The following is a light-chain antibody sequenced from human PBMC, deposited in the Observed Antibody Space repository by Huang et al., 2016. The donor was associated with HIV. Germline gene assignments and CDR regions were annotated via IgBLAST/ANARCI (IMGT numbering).Light chain of an antibody. CDR2: GAS. Sequence: EIVMTQSPATLSVSPGERATLSCRASQSVSSNLAWYQQKPGQDPRLLIYGASTRATGIQARFSGSGSGTEFTLTISSLQSEDFAVYYCQQYNNWPETFGPGTKVDIK. CDR3: QQYNNWPET. V-gene: IGKV3-15*01. J-gene: IGKJ3*01. CDR1: QSVSSN.